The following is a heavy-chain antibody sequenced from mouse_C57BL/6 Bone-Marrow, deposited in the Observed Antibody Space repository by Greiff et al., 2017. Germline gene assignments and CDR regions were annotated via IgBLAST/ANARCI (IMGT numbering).Heavy chain of an antibody. D-gene: IGHD2-12*01. CDR1: GYTFTDYY. J-gene: IGHJ2*01. CDR2: INPNNGGT. CDR3: ARRGGRHYFDY. V-gene: IGHV1-26*01. Sequence: EVKLQQSGPELVKPGASVKISCKASGYTFTDYYMNWVKQSHGKSLEWIGDINPNNGGTSYNQKFKGKATLTVDKSSSTAYMELRSLTSEDSAVYYCARRGGRHYFDYWGQGTTLTVSS.